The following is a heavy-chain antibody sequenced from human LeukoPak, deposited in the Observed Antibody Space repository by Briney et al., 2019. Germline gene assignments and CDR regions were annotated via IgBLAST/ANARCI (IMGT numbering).Heavy chain of an antibody. CDR1: GFTFSSYG. CDR3: AKGGSTSWWSYGMDV. J-gene: IGHJ6*02. CDR2: ISYDGSNK. D-gene: IGHD2-2*01. Sequence: GRSLRLSCAASGFTFSSYGMHWVRQAPGKGLEWVAVISYDGSNKYYADSVKGRFTISRDNSKNTLYLQMNSLRAEDTAVYYCAKGGSTSWWSYGMDVWGQGTTVTVSS. V-gene: IGHV3-30*18.